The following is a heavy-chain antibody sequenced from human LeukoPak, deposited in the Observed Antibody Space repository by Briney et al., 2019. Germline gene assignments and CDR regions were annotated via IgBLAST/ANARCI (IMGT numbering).Heavy chain of an antibody. J-gene: IGHJ3*02. CDR1: GFTFSSYA. D-gene: IGHD3-22*01. CDR2: ISYDGSNK. Sequence: PGGSLRLSCAASGFTFSSYAMHWVRQAPGKGLEWVAVISYDGSNKYYADSVKGRFTISRDNSKNTLYLQMNSLRAEDTAVYYCASDRDRSGYKRDIWGQGTIVTVSS. CDR3: ASDRDRSGYKRDI. V-gene: IGHV3-30-3*01.